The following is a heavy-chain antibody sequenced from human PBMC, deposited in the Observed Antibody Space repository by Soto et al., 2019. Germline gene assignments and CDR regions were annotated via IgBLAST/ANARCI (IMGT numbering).Heavy chain of an antibody. CDR2: IIPIFGTA. Sequence: QVQLVQSGAEVKKPGSSVKVSCKASGGTFSSYAISWVRQAPGQGLEWMGGIIPIFGTANYAQKFQGRVTITADESTSTAYIELGCLGSEDTAVYYCARHVPAAGYYYGMDVWGPGTTVTVSS. D-gene: IGHD2-2*01. CDR1: GGTFSSYA. V-gene: IGHV1-69*12. CDR3: ARHVPAAGYYYGMDV. J-gene: IGHJ6*02.